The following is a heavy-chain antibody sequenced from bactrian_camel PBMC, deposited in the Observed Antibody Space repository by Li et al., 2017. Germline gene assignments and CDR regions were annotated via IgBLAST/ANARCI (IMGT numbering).Heavy chain of an antibody. CDR1: GFDFDDSE. V-gene: IGHV3S63*01. CDR3: VPGAGTDDFDD. CDR2: ISSDGAL. D-gene: IGHD6*01. Sequence: QVQLVESGGGSVQAEGSLRLSCAASGFDFDDSEMGWFRQFPGNECQLVSTISSDGALYYTDSVKGRFVTIRDDAKNTLYLQMNSLKPEDTAVYYCVPGAGTDDFDDWGPGTQVTVS. J-gene: IGHJ6*01.